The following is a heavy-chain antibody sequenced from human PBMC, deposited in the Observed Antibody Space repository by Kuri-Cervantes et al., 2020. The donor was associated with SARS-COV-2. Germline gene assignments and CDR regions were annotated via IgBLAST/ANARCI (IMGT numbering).Heavy chain of an antibody. Sequence: GESLKISCAASGFTFSNYGIHWVRQAPGKGLEWAAVISYDGGNEYYADSVKGRFTISRDNSKNTLYLQMNSLRPEDTAVYYCAGDGGKGHGPGLYYWYFNLWGRGTLVTVSS. V-gene: IGHV3-30*03. J-gene: IGHJ2*01. D-gene: IGHD2-15*01. CDR1: GFTFSNYG. CDR3: AGDGGKGHGPGLYYWYFNL. CDR2: ISYDGGNE.